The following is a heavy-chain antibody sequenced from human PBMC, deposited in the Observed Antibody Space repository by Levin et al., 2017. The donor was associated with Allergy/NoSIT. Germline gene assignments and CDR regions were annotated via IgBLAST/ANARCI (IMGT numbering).Heavy chain of an antibody. CDR1: GGSISNSGYY. CDR2: IYYSGST. J-gene: IGHJ4*02. D-gene: IGHD1-14*01. Sequence: SETLSLTCSVSGGSISNSGYYWGWIRQPPGKGLEWIGSIYYSGSTFYNPSLKSRVTISKDTSKNQFSLRLSSVTAADTAVYYCTRDRGNHVQDYWGQGTLVTVSS. CDR3: TRDRGNHVQDY. V-gene: IGHV4-39*07.